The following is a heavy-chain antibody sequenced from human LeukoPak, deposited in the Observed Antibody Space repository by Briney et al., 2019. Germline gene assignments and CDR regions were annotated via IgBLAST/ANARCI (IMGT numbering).Heavy chain of an antibody. CDR1: GFTFDDYG. D-gene: IGHD1-26*01. V-gene: IGHV3-20*04. CDR3: ARGEGAASFDY. CDR2: INWNGGST. J-gene: IGHJ4*02. Sequence: PGGSLRLSCAASGFTFDDYGMSWVRQAPGKGLEWVSGINWNGGSTGYVDSVKGRFAISRDNAKNSLCLQMNSLRAEDTALYYCARGEGAASFDYWGQGTLVTVSS.